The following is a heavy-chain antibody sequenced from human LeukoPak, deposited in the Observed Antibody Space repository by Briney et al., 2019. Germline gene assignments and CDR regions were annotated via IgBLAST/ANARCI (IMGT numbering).Heavy chain of an antibody. CDR1: GYTFTNYY. J-gene: IGHJ4*02. Sequence: ASVKVSCKASGYTFTNYYMVWVRQAPGQGLEWMGIINPSSGTTNYAQKFQGRVTMTRDMSTSTVYMELSSLRSEDTAVYYCAKEGGASRFDYWGQGTLVTVSS. V-gene: IGHV1-46*01. CDR3: AKEGGASRFDY. CDR2: INPSSGTT. D-gene: IGHD5-12*01.